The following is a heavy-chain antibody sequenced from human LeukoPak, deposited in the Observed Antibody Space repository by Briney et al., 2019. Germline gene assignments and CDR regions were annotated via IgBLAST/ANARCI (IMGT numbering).Heavy chain of an antibody. CDR2: IRSKAYGGTT. V-gene: IGHV3-71*01. CDR3: ARDLTYYYDRSGYYWAY. Sequence: GGSLRLSCAASRFTFSDYYMSWIRQAPGKGLEWVGFIRSKAYGGTTEYGASVKGRFAISRDDSKSIAYLQMNSLKAEDTAVYYCARDLTYYYDRSGYYWAYWGQGTLVTVS. CDR1: RFTFSDYY. J-gene: IGHJ4*02. D-gene: IGHD3-22*01.